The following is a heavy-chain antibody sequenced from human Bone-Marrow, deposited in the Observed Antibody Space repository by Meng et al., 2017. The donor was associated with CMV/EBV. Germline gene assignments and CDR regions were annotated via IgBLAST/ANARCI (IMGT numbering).Heavy chain of an antibody. Sequence: SQTLSLTCTVSGGSISSSSYYWSWIRQPPGKGLEWIGYIYYSGSTNYNPSLKSRVTISVDTSKNQFSLKLSSVTAADTAVYYCARAYYGDYPDYFDYWGQGTLVTVSS. CDR2: IYYSGST. J-gene: IGHJ4*02. CDR3: ARAYYGDYPDYFDY. CDR1: GGSISSSSYY. V-gene: IGHV4-61*01. D-gene: IGHD4-17*01.